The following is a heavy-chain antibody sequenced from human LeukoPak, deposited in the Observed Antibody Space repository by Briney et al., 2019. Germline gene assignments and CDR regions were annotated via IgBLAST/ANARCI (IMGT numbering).Heavy chain of an antibody. D-gene: IGHD2-2*01. J-gene: IGHJ5*02. CDR1: GYTFTGYY. V-gene: IGHV1-2*02. CDR2: INPNSGGT. Sequence: ASVKVSCKASGYTFTGYYMHWVRQAPGRGLEWMGWINPNSGGTNYAQKFQGRVTMTRDTSISTAYMELSRLRSDDTAVYYCARGNGCSSTSCYVDWFDPWGQGTLVTVSS. CDR3: ARGNGCSSTSCYVDWFDP.